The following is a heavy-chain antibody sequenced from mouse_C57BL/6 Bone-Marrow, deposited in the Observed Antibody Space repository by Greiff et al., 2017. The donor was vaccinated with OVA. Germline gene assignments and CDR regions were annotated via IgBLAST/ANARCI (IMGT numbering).Heavy chain of an antibody. CDR2: IHPNSGST. J-gene: IGHJ2*01. Sequence: QVQLQQPGAELVKPGASVKLSCKASGYTFTSYWMHWVKQRPGQGLEWIGMIHPNSGSTNYNEKFKSKDTLTVDKSSSTAYMQLSSLTSEDSAVYYCARDGKSVYFDDWGQGTTLTVSS. D-gene: IGHD1-3*01. V-gene: IGHV1-64*01. CDR1: GYTFTSYW. CDR3: ARDGKSVYFDD.